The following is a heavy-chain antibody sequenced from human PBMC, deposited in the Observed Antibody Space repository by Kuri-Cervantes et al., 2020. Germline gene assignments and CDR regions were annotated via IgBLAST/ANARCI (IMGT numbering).Heavy chain of an antibody. J-gene: IGHJ4*02. CDR2: IKQDGSKQ. CDR1: GFTFSNYW. Sequence: GGSLRLSCAASGFTFSNYWMAWVRQPPGKGLEWLANIKQDGSKQDYVDSLKGRFIISRDNAKNSLYLQMNSLRAEDTALYYCASEGYYGSGIKGEFDYWGQGTLVTVSS. D-gene: IGHD3-10*01. V-gene: IGHV3-7*01. CDR3: ASEGYYGSGIKGEFDY.